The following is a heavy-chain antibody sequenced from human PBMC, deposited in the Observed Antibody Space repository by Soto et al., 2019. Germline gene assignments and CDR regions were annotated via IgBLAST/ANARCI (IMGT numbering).Heavy chain of an antibody. Sequence: GGSLRLSCVSSGCTFSTYTMVWVRQAPGKGLEWVSSISGTTNDIDYGDSMKGRFTISRDNGKNSLYLEIHSLRAEDTAVYYCERESEDLTSNFDYWGQGTLVTVSS. V-gene: IGHV3-21*06. CDR3: ERESEDLTSNFDY. CDR2: ISGTTNDI. J-gene: IGHJ4*02. CDR1: GCTFSTYT.